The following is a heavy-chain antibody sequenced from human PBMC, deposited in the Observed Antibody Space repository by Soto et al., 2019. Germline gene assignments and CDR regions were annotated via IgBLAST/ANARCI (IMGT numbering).Heavy chain of an antibody. D-gene: IGHD2-2*01. CDR2: MNPNSGNT. J-gene: IGHJ6*02. V-gene: IGHV1-8*01. Sequence: GASVKVSCKASGYTFTSYDINWVRQATGQGLEWMGWMNPNSGNTGYAQKFQGRVTMTRNTSISTAYMELSSLRSEDTAVYYCARDVVPDIVVVPAASGMDVWGQGTTVTVSS. CDR1: GYTFTSYD. CDR3: ARDVVPDIVVVPAASGMDV.